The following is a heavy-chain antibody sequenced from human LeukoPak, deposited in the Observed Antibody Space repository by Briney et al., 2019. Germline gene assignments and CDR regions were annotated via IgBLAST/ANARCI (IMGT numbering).Heavy chain of an antibody. V-gene: IGHV4-39*07. CDR2: IYYSGST. CDR3: ARGSAVAGTVGHYFDY. CDR1: GGSITGDNYY. D-gene: IGHD6-19*01. J-gene: IGHJ4*02. Sequence: SETLSLTCSVSGGSITGDNYYWGWIRQPPGKGLEWIGSIYYSGSTNYNPSLKSRVTISVDTSKNQFSLKLSSVTAADTAVYYCARGSAVAGTVGHYFDYWGQGTLVTVSS.